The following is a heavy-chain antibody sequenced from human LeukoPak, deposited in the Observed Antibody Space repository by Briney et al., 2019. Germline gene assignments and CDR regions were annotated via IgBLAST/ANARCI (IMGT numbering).Heavy chain of an antibody. D-gene: IGHD3-3*01. CDR3: AIGTPRTIFGVVISYFDY. V-gene: IGHV1-18*01. Sequence: ASVKVSCKASGYTFTSYGISWVRQAPGQGLEWMGWISAYNGNTNYAQKLQGRVTMTTDTSTSTAYMELRSLRSDDTAVYYCAIGTPRTIFGVVISYFDYWGQGTLVTVSS. CDR2: ISAYNGNT. J-gene: IGHJ4*02. CDR1: GYTFTSYG.